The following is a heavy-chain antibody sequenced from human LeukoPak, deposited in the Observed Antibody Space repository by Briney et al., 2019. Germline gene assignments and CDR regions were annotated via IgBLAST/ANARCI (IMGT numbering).Heavy chain of an antibody. CDR2: IGWNGAYI. J-gene: IGHJ6*02. CDR3: ASDSRGGEYYYYGMDV. CDR1: GFTFDDYA. V-gene: IGHV3-9*01. D-gene: IGHD2-21*01. Sequence: PGGSLRLSCAASGFTFDDYAMHWVRQAPGEGLEWVSGIGWNGAYIDYVDSVRGRFTISRDNAKNSLYLQMNSLRAEVTALYYCASDSRGGEYYYYGMDVWGQGTTVTVSS.